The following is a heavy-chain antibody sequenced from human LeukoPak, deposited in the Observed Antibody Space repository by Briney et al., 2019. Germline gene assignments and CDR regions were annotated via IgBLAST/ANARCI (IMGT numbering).Heavy chain of an antibody. J-gene: IGHJ4*02. V-gene: IGHV3-23*01. D-gene: IGHD3-22*01. CDR3: AKRGVVIRVILVGFHKEAYYFDS. CDR2: ICDSGGST. Sequence: GGSLRLSCAVSGITLSNYGMRWVRQAPGKGLEWVAGICDSGGSTNYADSVKGRFTISRDNPKNTLYLQMNSLRAEDTAVYFCAKRGVVIRVILVGFHKEAYYFDSWGQGALVTVSS. CDR1: GITLSNYG.